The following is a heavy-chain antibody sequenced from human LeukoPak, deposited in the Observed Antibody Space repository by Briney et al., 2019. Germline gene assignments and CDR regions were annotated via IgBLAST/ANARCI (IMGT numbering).Heavy chain of an antibody. Sequence: PSETLSLTCAVYGESISGYYWSCIRQSPGKGLEWIGEINHSGSPNYNPSHKSRVTISVDSSKNQFSMRLTSVTAADKAVFYCARDFGHSYEDEIWGQGTMVTVSP. J-gene: IGHJ3*02. CDR2: INHSGSP. D-gene: IGHD5-18*01. CDR1: GESISGYY. CDR3: ARDFGHSYEDEI. V-gene: IGHV4-34*01.